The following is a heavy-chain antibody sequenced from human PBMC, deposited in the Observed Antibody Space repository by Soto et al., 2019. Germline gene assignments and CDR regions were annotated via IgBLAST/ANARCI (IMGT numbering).Heavy chain of an antibody. CDR3: ARGSNVLLWFGELYFDY. CDR1: GFTFSSYG. CDR2: IWYDGSNK. D-gene: IGHD3-10*01. V-gene: IGHV3-33*01. Sequence: GGSLRLSCAASGFTFSSYGMHWVRQAPGKGLEWVAVIWYDGSNKYYADSVKGRFTISRDNSKNTLYLQMNSLRAEDTAVYYCARGSNVLLWFGELYFDYWGQGTLVTVSS. J-gene: IGHJ4*02.